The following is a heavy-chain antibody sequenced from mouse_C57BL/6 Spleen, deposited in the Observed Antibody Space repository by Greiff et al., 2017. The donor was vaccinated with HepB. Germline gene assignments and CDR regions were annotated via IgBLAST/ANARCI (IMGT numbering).Heavy chain of an antibody. J-gene: IGHJ2*01. CDR1: GYAFSSSW. V-gene: IGHV1-82*01. D-gene: IGHD1-1*01. CDR2: IYPGDGDT. CDR3: ARSGDYYGSSHPYYFDY. Sequence: VQLQQSGPELVKPGASVKISCKASGYAFSSSWMNWVKQRPGKGLEWIGRIYPGDGDTNYNGKFKGKATLTADKSSSTAYMQLSSLTSEDSAVYFCARSGDYYGSSHPYYFDYWGQGTTLTVSS.